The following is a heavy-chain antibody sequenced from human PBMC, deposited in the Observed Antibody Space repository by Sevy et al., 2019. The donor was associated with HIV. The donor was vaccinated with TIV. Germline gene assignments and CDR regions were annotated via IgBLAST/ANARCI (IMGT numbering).Heavy chain of an antibody. CDR1: GFTFRNYA. D-gene: IGHD7-27*01. CDR3: AKDQLGSIDY. Sequence: GGSLRLSCAASGFTFRNYAMHWVRQAPGKGLECVALVSSDGSRINNADSVKGRFTISRDNSKNTLHLQMNSLRTEDTAVYYCAKDQLGSIDYWGQGTLVTVSS. J-gene: IGHJ4*02. CDR2: VSSDGSRI. V-gene: IGHV3-30-3*01.